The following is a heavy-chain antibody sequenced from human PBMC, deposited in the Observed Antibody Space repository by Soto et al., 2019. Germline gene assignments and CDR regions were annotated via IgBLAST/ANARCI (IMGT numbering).Heavy chain of an antibody. V-gene: IGHV3-30*18. J-gene: IGHJ4*02. CDR2: ISYDGSNK. CDR3: AKDQYSSSSPFDY. D-gene: IGHD6-6*01. CDR1: GFTFSSYG. Sequence: GESLKISCAASGFTFSSYGMHWVRQAPGKGLEWVAVISYDGSNKYYADSVKGRFTISRDNSKNTLYLQMNSLRAEDTAVYYCAKDQYSSSSPFDYWGQGTLVTVSS.